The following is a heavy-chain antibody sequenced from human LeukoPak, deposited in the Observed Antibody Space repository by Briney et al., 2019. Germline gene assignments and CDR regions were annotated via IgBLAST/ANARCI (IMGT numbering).Heavy chain of an antibody. CDR1: GGTFSSYA. J-gene: IGHJ6*03. V-gene: IGHV1-69*05. Sequence: SVKVSCKASGGTFSSYAISWVRQAPGQGLEWMGGITPIFGTANYAQKFQGRVTITTDESTSTAYMELSSLRSEDTAVYYCARAWGLRDYYYYYYMDVWGKGTTVTVSS. D-gene: IGHD5-12*01. CDR3: ARAWGLRDYYYYYYMDV. CDR2: ITPIFGTA.